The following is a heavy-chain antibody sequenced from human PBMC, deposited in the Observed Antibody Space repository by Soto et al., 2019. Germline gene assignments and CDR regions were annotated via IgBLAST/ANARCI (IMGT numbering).Heavy chain of an antibody. Sequence: QPGGSLRLSCAASGFTFSSYAMHWVRQAPGKGLEWVAVISYDGSNKYYADSVKGRFTISRDNSKNTLYLQMNSLRAEDTAVYYCARGGDYYDSSGYYPHDYYYYYGMDVWGQGTTVTVSS. CDR1: GFTFSSYA. V-gene: IGHV3-30-3*01. CDR2: ISYDGSNK. CDR3: ARGGDYYDSSGYYPHDYYYYYGMDV. J-gene: IGHJ6*02. D-gene: IGHD3-22*01.